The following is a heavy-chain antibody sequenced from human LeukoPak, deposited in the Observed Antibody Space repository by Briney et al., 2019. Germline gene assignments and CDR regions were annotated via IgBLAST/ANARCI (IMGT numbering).Heavy chain of an antibody. Sequence: SETLSLTCAVYGGSFSGYYWSWIRQPPGKGLEWIGEINHSGSTNYNPSLKSRVTISVDTSKNQFSLKLSSVTAADTVVYYCARGLEVAGTGHWGQGTLVTVSS. CDR3: ARGLEVAGTGH. J-gene: IGHJ4*02. CDR2: INHSGST. V-gene: IGHV4-34*01. D-gene: IGHD6-19*01. CDR1: GGSFSGYY.